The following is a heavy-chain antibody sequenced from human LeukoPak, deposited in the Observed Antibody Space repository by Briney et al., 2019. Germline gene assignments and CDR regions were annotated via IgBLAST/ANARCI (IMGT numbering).Heavy chain of an antibody. CDR3: ARLDSYDAFDI. J-gene: IGHJ3*02. D-gene: IGHD3-22*01. CDR1: GYTFTGFY. Sequence: ASVKVSCKASGYTFTGFYMHWVRQAPGQGLEWMGRINPNSGGTNYAQKFQGRVTMTRDTSTSTAYMELSRLRSDDTAVYYCARLDSYDAFDIWGQGTMVTVSS. CDR2: INPNSGGT. V-gene: IGHV1-2*06.